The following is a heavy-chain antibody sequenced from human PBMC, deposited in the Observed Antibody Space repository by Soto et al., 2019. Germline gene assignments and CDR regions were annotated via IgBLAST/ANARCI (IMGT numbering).Heavy chain of an antibody. J-gene: IGHJ4*02. V-gene: IGHV4-34*01. Sequence: QVQLQQWGAGLLKPSETLSLTCAVYGGSFSGYYWSWIRQPPGKGLEWIGEINHSGSTNYNPSLKSRVTILVDTSKNQFSLKLSSVTAADTAVYYCARGDTVDYSKKTGYFDYWGQGTLVTVSS. CDR1: GGSFSGYY. CDR3: ARGDTVDYSKKTGYFDY. CDR2: INHSGST. D-gene: IGHD4-4*01.